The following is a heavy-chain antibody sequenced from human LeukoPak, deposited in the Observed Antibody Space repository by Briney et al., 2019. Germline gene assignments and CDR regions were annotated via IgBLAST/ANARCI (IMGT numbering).Heavy chain of an antibody. Sequence: SETLSLTCTVSGGSISSYYWSWIRQPPGKGLEWIGYVYYSGSTNYNPSLKSRVTISLDTSKNQFSLKLSSVTAADTAVYYCARGVVVPAAIGFDPWGQGTLVTVSS. V-gene: IGHV4-59*01. CDR1: GGSISSYY. CDR3: ARGVVVPAAIGFDP. J-gene: IGHJ5*02. CDR2: VYYSGST. D-gene: IGHD2-2*01.